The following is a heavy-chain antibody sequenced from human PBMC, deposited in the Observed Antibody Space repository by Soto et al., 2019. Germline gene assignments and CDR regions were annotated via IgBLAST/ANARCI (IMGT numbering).Heavy chain of an antibody. CDR2: LDGEGSST. J-gene: IGHJ4*01. Sequence: PGGSLRLSCAASGFTFSNYWMYWVRQPPGKGLVWVSRLDGEGSSTSYADSVEGRFTISRDNAKSTLYLQMNGLRVEDTAIYYCAKDKEPDGAWDIDYWGHGTLVTVSS. V-gene: IGHV3-74*01. CDR1: GFTFSNYW. CDR3: AKDKEPDGAWDIDY. D-gene: IGHD4-17*01.